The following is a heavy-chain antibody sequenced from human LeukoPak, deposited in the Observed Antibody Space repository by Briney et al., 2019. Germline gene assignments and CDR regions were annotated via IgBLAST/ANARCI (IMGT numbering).Heavy chain of an antibody. D-gene: IGHD6-13*01. CDR2: IIPIFGTA. J-gene: IGHJ4*02. Sequence: SVKVSCKASGGTFSSYAISWVRQAPGQGLEWMGGIIPIFGTANYAQKFQGRVTITADKSTSTAYMELSGLRSEDTAVYYCARGDSSSWFYGDHWGQGTLVTVSS. V-gene: IGHV1-69*06. CDR3: ARGDSSSWFYGDH. CDR1: GGTFSSYA.